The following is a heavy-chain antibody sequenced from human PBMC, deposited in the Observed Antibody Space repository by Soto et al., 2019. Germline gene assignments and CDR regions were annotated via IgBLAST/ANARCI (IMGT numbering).Heavy chain of an antibody. CDR1: GYTFTSYA. D-gene: IGHD3-9*01. J-gene: IGHJ6*02. CDR3: ARDRAFDWLAIGPYGMDV. V-gene: IGHV1-3*01. Sequence: ASVKVSCKASGYTFTSYAMHWVRQAPGQRLEWMGWINAGNGNTKYSQKFQGRVTITRDTSASTAYMELSSLRSEDTAVYYCARDRAFDWLAIGPYGMDVWGQGTTVTVSS. CDR2: INAGNGNT.